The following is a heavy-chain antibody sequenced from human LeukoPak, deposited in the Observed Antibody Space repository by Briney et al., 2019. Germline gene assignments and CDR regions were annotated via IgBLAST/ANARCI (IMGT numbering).Heavy chain of an antibody. CDR1: GSSISSGYY. V-gene: IGHV4-38-2*02. Sequence: SETLSLTCTVSGSSISSGYYWGWIRQPPGKGLEWIGSIYHSGSTYYNPSLKSRVTISVDTSKNQFSLKLSSVTAADTAVYYCARGGYSSSWYFDYWGQGTLVTVSS. CDR2: IYHSGST. D-gene: IGHD6-13*01. CDR3: ARGGYSSSWYFDY. J-gene: IGHJ4*02.